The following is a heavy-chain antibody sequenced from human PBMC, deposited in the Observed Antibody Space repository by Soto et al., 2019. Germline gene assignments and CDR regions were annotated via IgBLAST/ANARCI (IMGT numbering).Heavy chain of an antibody. V-gene: IGHV3-21*01. CDR3: AREGHYYDSSYPDY. CDR1: GFTFSSYS. D-gene: IGHD3-22*01. Sequence: PGGSLRLSCAASGFTFSSYSMNWVRQAPGKGLEWVSSISSSSSYIYYADSVKGRFTISRDNAKNSLYLQMNSLRAEDTAVYYCAREGHYYDSSYPDYWGQGTLVTVSS. J-gene: IGHJ4*02. CDR2: ISSSSSYI.